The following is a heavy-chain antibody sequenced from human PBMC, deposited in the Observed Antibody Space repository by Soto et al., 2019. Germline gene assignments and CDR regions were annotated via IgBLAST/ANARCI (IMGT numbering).Heavy chain of an antibody. J-gene: IGHJ4*01. CDR2: INVNATDI. CDR3: VKEMGPCWAWSHYFDF. Sequence: REGRRVACSGSVFTFDHYPIPWARQAPGRGLECVAAINVNATDIFYAESVNGRFSISRDNSKNTVYLLRNSLIYEGTAGYYCVKEMGPCWAWSHYFDFWGRGTQVTGSP. D-gene: IGHD2-8*02. CDR1: VFTFDHYP. V-gene: IGHV3-64D*06.